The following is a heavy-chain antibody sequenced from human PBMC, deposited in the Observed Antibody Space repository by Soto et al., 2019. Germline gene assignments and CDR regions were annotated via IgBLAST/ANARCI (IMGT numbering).Heavy chain of an antibody. V-gene: IGHV1-69*01. J-gene: IGHJ4*02. Sequence: QVQLVQSGAEGRKPGSSVRVSCKASGGSFNRHTISWVRQAPGQGLEWMGGIIPIFGTANHAQKFQGRVTIIADESTSKVYMELSSLRSDDTAIYYCARGWGYDSTDYYYAYWGQGTLVIVSS. CDR3: ARGWGYDSTDYYYAY. D-gene: IGHD3-22*01. CDR1: GGSFNRHT. CDR2: IIPIFGTA.